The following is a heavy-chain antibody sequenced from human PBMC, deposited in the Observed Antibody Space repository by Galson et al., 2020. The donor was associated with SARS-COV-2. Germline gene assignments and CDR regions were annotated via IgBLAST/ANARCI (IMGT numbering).Heavy chain of an antibody. V-gene: IGHV3-9*01. CDR2: ISWNSGSI. CDR3: AKEGYSSGWEAFDY. J-gene: IGHJ4*02. CDR1: GFTFDDYA. Sequence: GGSLRLSCAASGFTFDDYAMHWVRQAPGKGLEWVSGISWNSGSIGYADSVKGRFTISRDNAKNSLYLQMNSLRAEDTALYYCAKEGYSSGWEAFDYWGQGTLVTGSS. D-gene: IGHD6-19*01.